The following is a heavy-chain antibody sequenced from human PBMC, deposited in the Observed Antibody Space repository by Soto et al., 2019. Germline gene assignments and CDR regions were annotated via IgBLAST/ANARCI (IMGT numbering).Heavy chain of an antibody. CDR2: MNPKSGNT. CDR1: GYTFNSYD. CDR3: ACYCDGGSCYNY. V-gene: IGHV1-8*02. D-gene: IGHD2-15*01. J-gene: IGHJ4*02. Sequence: QVQLVQSGAEVKKPGASVKVSCKASGYTFNSYDINWVRQAPGQGPEWMGWMNPKSGNTGYARKFQGRVTMTRDTPINTAYMELNSLRSEDTAVYYCACYCDGGSCYNYWGQGTLVTVSP.